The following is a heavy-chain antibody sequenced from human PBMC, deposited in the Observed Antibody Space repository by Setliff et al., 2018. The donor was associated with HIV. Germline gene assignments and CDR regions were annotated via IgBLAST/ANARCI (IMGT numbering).Heavy chain of an antibody. CDR1: GFTFSNYN. J-gene: IGHJ4*02. V-gene: IGHV3-21*01. CDR3: AGSRGYFVQAG. CDR2: ISSSSYI. Sequence: LRLSCAASGFTFSNYNMNWVRQAPGKGLEWVSSISSSSYIYYANSVKGRFTISRDNAKNSLYLQMSSLRAEDTAVYYCAGSRGYFVQAGWGQGTLVTVSS. D-gene: IGHD3-22*01.